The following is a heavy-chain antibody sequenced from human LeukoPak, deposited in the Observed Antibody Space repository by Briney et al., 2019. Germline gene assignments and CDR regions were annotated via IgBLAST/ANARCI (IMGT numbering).Heavy chain of an antibody. CDR2: IYYSGST. CDR1: GGSISSSSYY. J-gene: IGHJ5*02. CDR3: ARDGYSGSYSFWFDP. Sequence: PSETLSLTCTVSGGSISSSSYYWGWIRQPPGKGLEYIGTIYYSGSTYYNPSLKSRVTISVDTSKNQFSLKLSSVTAADTAVYYCARDGYSGSYSFWFDPWGQGTLVTVSS. D-gene: IGHD1-26*01. V-gene: IGHV4-39*07.